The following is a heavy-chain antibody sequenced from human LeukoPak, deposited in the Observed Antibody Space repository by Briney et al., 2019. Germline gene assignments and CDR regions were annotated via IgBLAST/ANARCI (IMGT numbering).Heavy chain of an antibody. Sequence: PGGSLRLSCAASGFTFSSYGMHWVRQAPGKGLEWVAVIWYDGSNKYYADSMKGRFTISRDNSKNTLYLQMNSLRTEDTAVYYCARPPMTGKYSGSWYYFDFWGQGTLVTVSS. D-gene: IGHD6-13*01. CDR2: IWYDGSNK. J-gene: IGHJ4*02. CDR3: ARPPMTGKYSGSWYYFDF. CDR1: GFTFSSYG. V-gene: IGHV3-30*19.